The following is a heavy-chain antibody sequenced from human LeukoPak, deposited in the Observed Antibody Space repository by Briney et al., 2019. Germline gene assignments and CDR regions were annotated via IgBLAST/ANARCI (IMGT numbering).Heavy chain of an antibody. V-gene: IGHV3-11*04. J-gene: IGHJ6*03. CDR2: ISSGGTTI. CDR1: GFTFSDYY. Sequence: GGSLRLSCAASGFTFSDYYMSWIRQAPGKGLEWVSYISSGGTTINYADSVKGRFTISRDNAKNSLYLQMNSLRAEDTAVYYCARDTEDYDILTGYSNYYMDVWGKGTTVTISS. D-gene: IGHD3-9*01. CDR3: ARDTEDYDILTGYSNYYMDV.